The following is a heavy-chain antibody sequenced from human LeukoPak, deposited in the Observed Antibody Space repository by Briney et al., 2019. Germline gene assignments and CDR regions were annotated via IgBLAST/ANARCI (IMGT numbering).Heavy chain of an antibody. Sequence: ASVKVSCKASGYTFTSYDINWVRQATGQGLEWMGWMNPNSGNTGYAQKFQGRVTMTRNTSISTAYMELSSLRSEDTAVYYCASCSSTSCSGGMDVWGQGTTVTASS. V-gene: IGHV1-8*01. CDR2: MNPNSGNT. D-gene: IGHD2-2*01. CDR3: ASCSSTSCSGGMDV. J-gene: IGHJ6*02. CDR1: GYTFTSYD.